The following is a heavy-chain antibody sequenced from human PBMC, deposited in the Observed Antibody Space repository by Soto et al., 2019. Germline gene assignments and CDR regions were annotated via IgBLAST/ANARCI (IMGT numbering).Heavy chain of an antibody. CDR3: GRDRDNMITKD. Sequence: GRFTISRDNAKNSLYLQMNSLRAEDTAMYYCGRDRDNMITKDWGQGTLVTVSS. D-gene: IGHD3-22*01. J-gene: IGHJ4*02. V-gene: IGHV3-11*06.